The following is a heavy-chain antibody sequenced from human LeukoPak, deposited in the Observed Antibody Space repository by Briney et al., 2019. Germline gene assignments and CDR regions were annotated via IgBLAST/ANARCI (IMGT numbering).Heavy chain of an antibody. D-gene: IGHD4-17*01. Sequence: AGESLKISCKGSGYRFTSYWIGWGRQMPGKGLEWMGIIYPCYSDTRYTPSFQGQVTISADKSISTAYLQWSSLKASDTAMYYCATSGDYVFYYFDYWGQGTLVTVSS. CDR2: IYPCYSDT. J-gene: IGHJ4*02. CDR1: GYRFTSYW. CDR3: ATSGDYVFYYFDY. V-gene: IGHV5-51*01.